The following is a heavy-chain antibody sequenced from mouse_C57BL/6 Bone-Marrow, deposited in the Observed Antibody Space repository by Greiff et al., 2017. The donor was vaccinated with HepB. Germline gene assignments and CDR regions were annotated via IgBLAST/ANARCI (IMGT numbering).Heavy chain of an antibody. V-gene: IGHV1-55*01. D-gene: IGHD1-1*01. Sequence: LQQPGAELVKPGASVKMSCKASGYTFTSYWITWVKQRPGQGLEWIGDIYPGSGSTNYNEKFKSKATLTVDTSSSTAYMQLSSLTSEDSAVYYCARNRITTVVATFDYWGQGTTLTVSS. CDR2: IYPGSGST. CDR3: ARNRITTVVATFDY. J-gene: IGHJ2*01. CDR1: GYTFTSYW.